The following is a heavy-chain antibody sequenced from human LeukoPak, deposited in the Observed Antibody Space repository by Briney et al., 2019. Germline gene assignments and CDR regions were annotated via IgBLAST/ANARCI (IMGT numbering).Heavy chain of an antibody. CDR3: ARTGTGGY. CDR2: IYYSGST. J-gene: IGHJ4*02. CDR1: GGSINSYF. Sequence: KPSETLSLTCTVSGGSINSYFWSWIRQPPGKGLEWIGYIYYSGSTNYNPSLKSRVSISIDTSKTQFSLKLSSVTAADTGVYYCARTGTGGYWGQGTLVTVSS. V-gene: IGHV4-59*08. D-gene: IGHD1-14*01.